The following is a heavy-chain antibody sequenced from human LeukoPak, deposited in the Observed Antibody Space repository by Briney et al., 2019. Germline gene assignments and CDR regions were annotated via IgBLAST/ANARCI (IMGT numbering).Heavy chain of an antibody. J-gene: IGHJ6*03. D-gene: IGHD2-2*01. CDR3: TRVRTLPGHYYYYYMDV. CDR2: ISSSGSTI. V-gene: IGHV3-11*01. CDR1: GFTFSDYY. Sequence: PGGSLRLSCAASGFTFSDYYMSWIRQAPGKGLEWVSYISSSGSTIYYADSVKGRFTISRDNAKNSLYLQMNSLRAEDTAVYYCTRVRTLPGHYYYYYMDVWGKGTTVTVSS.